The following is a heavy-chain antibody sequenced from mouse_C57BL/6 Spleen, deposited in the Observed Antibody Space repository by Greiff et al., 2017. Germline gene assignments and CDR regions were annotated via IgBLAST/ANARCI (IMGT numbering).Heavy chain of an antibody. CDR1: GFNIKDDY. V-gene: IGHV14-4*01. Sequence: EVHLVESGAELVRPGASVKLSCTASGFNIKDDYMHWVKQRPEQGLEWIGWIDPENGDTEYASKFQGKATITADTSSNTAYLQLSSLTSEDTAVYYCTTRATVVEGDFDYWGQGTTLTVSS. J-gene: IGHJ2*01. D-gene: IGHD1-1*01. CDR2: IDPENGDT. CDR3: TTRATVVEGDFDY.